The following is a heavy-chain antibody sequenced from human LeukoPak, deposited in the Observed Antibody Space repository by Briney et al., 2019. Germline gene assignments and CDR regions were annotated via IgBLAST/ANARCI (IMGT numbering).Heavy chain of an antibody. CDR3: ASGRGFYYYYMDV. Sequence: PSETLSLTCTVSGCSMSSDYYWGWIRQPPGKVLEWIGSIYHSGSTYYNPSLKSRVTISVDTSKKQFSLRLSSVTAADTAVYYCASGRGFYYYYMDVWGKGTTVTVSS. CDR1: GCSMSSDYY. V-gene: IGHV4-38-2*02. J-gene: IGHJ6*03. CDR2: IYHSGST. D-gene: IGHD1-14*01.